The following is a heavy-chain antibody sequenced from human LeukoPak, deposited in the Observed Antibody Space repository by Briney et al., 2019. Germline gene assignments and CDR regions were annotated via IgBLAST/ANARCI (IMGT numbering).Heavy chain of an antibody. V-gene: IGHV3-30*01. CDR1: GFTFSSYA. D-gene: IGHD3-10*01. J-gene: IGHJ4*02. CDR3: ARRISGSGSTLGY. Sequence: PGRSLRLSCAASGFTFSSYAMHWVRQAPGKGLEWVAVISYDGSNKYYADSVKGRFTISRDNSKNTLYLQMNSLRSDDTAVYYCARRISGSGSTLGYWGQGSLVTVSS. CDR2: ISYDGSNK.